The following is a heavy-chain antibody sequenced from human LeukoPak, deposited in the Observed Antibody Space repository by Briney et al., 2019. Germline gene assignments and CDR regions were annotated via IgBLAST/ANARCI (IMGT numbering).Heavy chain of an antibody. CDR2: ITFSSSII. D-gene: IGHD5-12*01. J-gene: IGHJ4*02. V-gene: IGHV3-48*01. Sequence: GGSLRLSCAASGFTFGSYSMNWVRQAPGKGLEWVSYITFSSSIIYYADSVKGRFTISRDNAKNSLYLQMNSLRAEDTAVYYCARGPSGYHNTGGQGTLVTVSS. CDR1: GFTFGSYS. CDR3: ARGPSGYHNT.